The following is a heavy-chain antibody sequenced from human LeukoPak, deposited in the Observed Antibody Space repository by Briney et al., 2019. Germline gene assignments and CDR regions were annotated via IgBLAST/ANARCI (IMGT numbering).Heavy chain of an antibody. CDR2: IWYVGSNK. Sequence: GGSLTLSCAVSGSIFSSWCMHWVRQPPGKGLEWVGVIWYVGSNKYYADSVKGRFTISRDNCKHTMYLQMTSQRAEETAVYYCARDGVGDNAPSFAYWGQGTLVTVSS. CDR3: ARDGVGDNAPSFAY. D-gene: IGHD4-17*01. V-gene: IGHV3-33*01. J-gene: IGHJ4*02. CDR1: GSIFSSWC.